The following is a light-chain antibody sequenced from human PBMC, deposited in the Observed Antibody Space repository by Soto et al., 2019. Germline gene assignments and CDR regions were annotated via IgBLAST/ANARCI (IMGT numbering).Light chain of an antibody. Sequence: EVVLTQSPATLSLSPGERATLSCRASQSVRSYLAWYQQKRGQAPRLLIYEASNRATGIPARFSGSGSGTDFTLSISSLEAEDFAVYYCQQRSDWPPTFGQGTKVEVK. CDR3: QQRSDWPPT. J-gene: IGKJ1*01. V-gene: IGKV3-11*01. CDR2: EAS. CDR1: QSVRSY.